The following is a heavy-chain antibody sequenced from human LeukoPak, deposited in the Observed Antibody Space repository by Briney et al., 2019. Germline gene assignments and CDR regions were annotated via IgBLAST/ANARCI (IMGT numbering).Heavy chain of an antibody. CDR1: GFTFSSYA. V-gene: IGHV3-23*01. J-gene: IGHJ4*02. Sequence: GGSLRLSCAASGFTFSSYAMSWVRQAPGKGLEWVSAISGSGGSTYYADSVKGRFTISRDNSKNTLYLQMNSLRAEDTAVYYCAKDMSAVYCSGGSCYPLDYRGQGTLVTVSS. CDR2: ISGSGGST. D-gene: IGHD2-15*01. CDR3: AKDMSAVYCSGGSCYPLDY.